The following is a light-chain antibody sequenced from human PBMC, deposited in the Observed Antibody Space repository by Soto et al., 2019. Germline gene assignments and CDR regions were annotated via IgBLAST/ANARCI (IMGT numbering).Light chain of an antibody. CDR1: QSIFSNY. CDR2: GAS. V-gene: IGKV3-20*01. J-gene: IGKJ1*01. Sequence: EVMLTQSPGTLSLSPGERATLSCRASQSIFSNYLAWYQQKSGQAPRLLIYGASNRATGIPDRFSGSGSGKDFTLTISRLEPEDFAVYYCQQYGTAPRTFGHGTKVEFK. CDR3: QQYGTAPRT.